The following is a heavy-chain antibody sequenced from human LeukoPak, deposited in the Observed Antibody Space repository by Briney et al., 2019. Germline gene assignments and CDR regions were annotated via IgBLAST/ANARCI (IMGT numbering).Heavy chain of an antibody. CDR1: GYTFTGYY. J-gene: IGHJ4*02. Sequence: GASVKVSCKASGYTFTGYYMHWVRQAPGQGLEWMGWNSAYSSNTNYAQKFQGRVTMTTDTATNTAYMELRSLRYDDTAVYYCARVGENITVAGLGLHFDHWGQGALVTVSS. D-gene: IGHD6-19*01. CDR2: NSAYSSNT. V-gene: IGHV1-18*04. CDR3: ARVGENITVAGLGLHFDH.